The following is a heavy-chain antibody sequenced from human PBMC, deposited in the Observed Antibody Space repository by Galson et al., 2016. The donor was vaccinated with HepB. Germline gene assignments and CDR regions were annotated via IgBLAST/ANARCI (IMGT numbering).Heavy chain of an antibody. CDR2: IRSNVYGGTT. CDR1: GFTFGDHA. J-gene: IGHJ4*02. D-gene: IGHD3-22*01. V-gene: IGHV3-49*04. Sequence: SLRLSCAASGFTFGDHAMSWVRQAPGKGLEWVGFIRSNVYGGTTEYAASVKGRFTISRDDSKSIAYLQMHSLKTEDTAVYYCTRDGGDYFDSSGYYPDDYWGQGTLVTVSS. CDR3: TRDGGDYFDSSGYYPDDY.